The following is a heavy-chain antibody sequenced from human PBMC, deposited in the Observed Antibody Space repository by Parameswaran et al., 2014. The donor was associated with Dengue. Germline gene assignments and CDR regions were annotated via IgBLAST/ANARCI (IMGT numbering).Heavy chain of an antibody. D-gene: IGHD3-16*02. CDR3: ARALNYYYYYMDV. Sequence: VRQAPGKGLEWVANIKQDGSEKYYVDSVKGRFTISRDNAKNSLYLQMNSLRAEDTAVYYCARALNYYYYYMDVWGKGTTVTVSS. J-gene: IGHJ6*03. V-gene: IGHV3-7*01. CDR2: IKQDGSEK.